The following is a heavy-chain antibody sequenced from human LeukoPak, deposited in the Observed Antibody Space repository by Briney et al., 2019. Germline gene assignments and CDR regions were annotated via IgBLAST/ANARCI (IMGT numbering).Heavy chain of an antibody. CDR2: MNPNSGNT. J-gene: IGHJ6*04. CDR3: ARGYLRDVVAPAFPMDV. Sequence: ASVKVSCKASGYTFTSYDINWVRQATGQGLEWMGWMNPNSGNTGYAQKFQGRVTMTRNTSISTAYMELSSLRSEDTAVYYCARGYLRDVVAPAFPMDVWGKGTTVTVSS. D-gene: IGHD2-2*01. CDR1: GYTFTSYD. V-gene: IGHV1-8*01.